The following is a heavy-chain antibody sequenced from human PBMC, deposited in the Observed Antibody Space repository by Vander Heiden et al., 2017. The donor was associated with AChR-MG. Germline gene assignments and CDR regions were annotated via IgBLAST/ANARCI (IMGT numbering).Heavy chain of an antibody. Sequence: QVQLVQSGAEVKKPGASVKVSCKASGYTFTGYYMPWVRQAPGQGLEWMGWINPNSGGTNYAQKFQGRVTMTRDTSISTAYMERSRLRSDETAVYYCARDRVRGYCTNGVCYHEWGFWGQGTLVTVSS. CDR1: GYTFTGYY. CDR3: ARDRVRGYCTNGVCYHEWGF. J-gene: IGHJ4*02. D-gene: IGHD2-8*01. V-gene: IGHV1-2*02. CDR2: INPNSGGT.